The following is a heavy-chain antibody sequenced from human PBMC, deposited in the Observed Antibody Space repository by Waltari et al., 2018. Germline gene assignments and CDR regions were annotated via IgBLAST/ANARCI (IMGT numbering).Heavy chain of an antibody. V-gene: IGHV3-23*01. CDR1: GFTFSCYA. Sequence: EVQLLESGGGLVQPGGSLRLSCAASGFTFSCYALSLVRQAPGQWLEWVSGISGSGGSTYYADSVKGRFTISRDNSKNTLYLQMNSLRAEDTAVYYCATIRRQLLIFDYWGQGTLVTVSS. D-gene: IGHD2-2*01. CDR2: ISGSGGST. J-gene: IGHJ4*02. CDR3: ATIRRQLLIFDY.